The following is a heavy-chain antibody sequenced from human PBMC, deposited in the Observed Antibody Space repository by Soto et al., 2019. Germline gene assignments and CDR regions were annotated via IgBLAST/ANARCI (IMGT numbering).Heavy chain of an antibody. Sequence: ASVKVSCKASGGTFSSYAISWVRQAPGQGLEWMGGIIPIFGTANYAQKFQGRVTITADESTSTAYMELSSLRSEDTAVYYCARFLRPYSSGWYEYYYGMDVWGQGTTVTVSS. CDR2: IIPIFGTA. CDR3: ARFLRPYSSGWYEYYYGMDV. CDR1: GGTFSSYA. V-gene: IGHV1-69*13. J-gene: IGHJ6*02. D-gene: IGHD6-19*01.